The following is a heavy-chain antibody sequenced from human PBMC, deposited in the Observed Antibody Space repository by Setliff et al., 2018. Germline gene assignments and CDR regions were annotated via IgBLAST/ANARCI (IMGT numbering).Heavy chain of an antibody. CDR1: GYTFTTYA. D-gene: IGHD5-12*01. Sequence: ASVKVSCKASGYTFTTYAISWMRQAPGQGLEWMGWINTNTGNPSYAQGFTGRFVFSLDTSVSTAYLQISSLKAEDTALYYCARASRYGTIRYRGDYYMDVWGKGTTVTVSS. J-gene: IGHJ6*03. CDR3: ARASRYGTIRYRGDYYMDV. V-gene: IGHV7-4-1*02. CDR2: INTNTGNP.